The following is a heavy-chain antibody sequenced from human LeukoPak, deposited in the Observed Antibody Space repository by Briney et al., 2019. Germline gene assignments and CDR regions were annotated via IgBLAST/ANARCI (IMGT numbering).Heavy chain of an antibody. CDR2: FYYSGST. Sequence: SETLSLTCTVSDGSVSSYSWSWIRQPPGKGLEGIGYFYYSGSTNYNPSLKSRVTISVDTSKSQFSLNLTSVTAADTAVYYCARTRSQAISAQYFDYWGQGTLVTVSS. CDR3: ARTRSQAISAQYFDY. CDR1: DGSVSSYS. V-gene: IGHV4-59*08. D-gene: IGHD2-2*02. J-gene: IGHJ4*02.